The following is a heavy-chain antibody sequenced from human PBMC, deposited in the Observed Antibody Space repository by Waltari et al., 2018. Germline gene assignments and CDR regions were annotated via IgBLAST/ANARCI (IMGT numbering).Heavy chain of an antibody. CDR1: GGSISSGSYY. CDR2: IYTSGST. V-gene: IGHV4-61*02. D-gene: IGHD2-15*01. J-gene: IGHJ4*02. CDR3: ARSRVAATLDY. Sequence: QVQLQESGPGLVKPSQTLSLTCTVSGGSISSGSYYWRWIRQPAGKGLEWIGRIYTSGSTNYNPSLKSRVTISVDTSKNQFSLKLSSVTAADTAVYYCARSRVAATLDYWGQGTLVTVSS.